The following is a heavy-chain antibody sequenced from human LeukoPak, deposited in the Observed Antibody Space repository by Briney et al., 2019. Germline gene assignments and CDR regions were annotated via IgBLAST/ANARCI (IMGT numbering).Heavy chain of an antibody. CDR3: AKKACTSTSCYNNF. V-gene: IGHV3-23*01. Sequence: GSLRLSCAASGFTFSDYAMSWVRQAPGKGLEWVSSISGNNGDNTFYEDSVKGRFTISRDNSKNTLFLQINSLRAEDTAVYYCAKKACTSTSCYNNFWGQGTLVTVSS. CDR2: ISGNNGDNT. J-gene: IGHJ4*02. CDR1: GFTFSDYA. D-gene: IGHD2-2*02.